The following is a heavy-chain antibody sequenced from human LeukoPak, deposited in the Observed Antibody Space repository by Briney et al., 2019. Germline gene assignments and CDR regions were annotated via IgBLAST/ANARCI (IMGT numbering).Heavy chain of an antibody. V-gene: IGHV3-23*01. J-gene: IGHJ4*02. CDR3: AKDPRRITALYALSYYFDY. Sequence: PGGSLRLYCAASGFTFSNYAMSWVRQAPGKGLEWVSAISGSGGSTYYADSVKGRFTISRDNSKNTLYLQMNSLRAEDTAVYYCAKDPRRITALYALSYYFDYWGQGTLVTVSS. CDR2: ISGSGGST. D-gene: IGHD3-16*02. CDR1: GFTFSNYA.